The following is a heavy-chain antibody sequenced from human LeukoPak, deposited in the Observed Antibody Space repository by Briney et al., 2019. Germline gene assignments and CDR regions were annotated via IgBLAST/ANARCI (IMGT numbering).Heavy chain of an antibody. V-gene: IGHV3-74*01. CDR2: INTDGSST. D-gene: IGHD2-2*01. CDR1: GFIFSNYA. CDR3: ARDTRGESDY. J-gene: IGHJ4*01. Sequence: GGSLRLSCAASGFIFSNYAMSWVRQTPGKGLVWVSRINTDGSSTIYADSVRGRFTISRDNAKNTLYLQMNSLRAEDTAMYYCARDTRGESDYWGHGTLVTVSS.